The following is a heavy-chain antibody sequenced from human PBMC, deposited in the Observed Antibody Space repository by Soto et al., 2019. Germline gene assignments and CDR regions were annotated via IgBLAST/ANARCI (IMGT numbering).Heavy chain of an antibody. Sequence: QVQLVQSGAEVKKPGASVKVSCKASGYTFTSYGISWVRQAPGQGLEWMGWISAYNGNTNYAQKLQGRVTMTTATPTSSAYMELRSLRSDDTAVYYCARAGYCSGGSCSIPLDYWGQGTLVTVSS. J-gene: IGHJ4*02. V-gene: IGHV1-18*01. CDR3: ARAGYCSGGSCSIPLDY. D-gene: IGHD2-15*01. CDR2: ISAYNGNT. CDR1: GYTFTSYG.